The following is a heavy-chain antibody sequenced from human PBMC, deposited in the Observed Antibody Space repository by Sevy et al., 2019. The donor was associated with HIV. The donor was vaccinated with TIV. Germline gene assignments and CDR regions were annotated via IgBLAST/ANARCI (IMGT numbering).Heavy chain of an antibody. CDR3: AREGKEGAASDDAFDI. J-gene: IGHJ3*02. D-gene: IGHD6-13*01. V-gene: IGHV3-48*02. CDR2: ISSSSSTI. CDR1: GFTFSSYS. Sequence: GGSLRLSCAASGFTFSSYSMNWVRQAPGKGLEWVSYISSSSSTIYYADSVKGRFTISRDNAKNSLYLQMNSLRDEDTAVYYCAREGKEGAASDDAFDIWAKGQWSPSPQ.